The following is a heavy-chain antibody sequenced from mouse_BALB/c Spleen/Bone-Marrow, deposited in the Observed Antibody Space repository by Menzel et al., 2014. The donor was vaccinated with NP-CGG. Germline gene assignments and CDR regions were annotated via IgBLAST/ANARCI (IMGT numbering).Heavy chain of an antibody. J-gene: IGHJ3*01. V-gene: IGHV14-3*02. CDR2: IDPANGNT. CDR3: ARDYGGTACFVC. Sequence: VQLQQSGAELVKLGASVKLSCTASGFNIKDTHMHWVTQGPEQGLEWIGRIDPANGNTNYDPNFQGKATITADTSSNTVYLRLSGLSSAATAVYYCARDYGGTACFVCRVHGTLVSVPA. CDR1: GFNIKDTH. D-gene: IGHD1-1*01.